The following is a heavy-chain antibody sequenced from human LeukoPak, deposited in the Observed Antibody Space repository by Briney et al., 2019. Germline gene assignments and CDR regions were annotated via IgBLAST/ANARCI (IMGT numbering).Heavy chain of an antibody. CDR1: GFTFSSYS. V-gene: IGHV3-21*01. CDR2: ISSSSSYI. J-gene: IGHJ1*01. CDR3: ARDLRGGAFQH. D-gene: IGHD3-16*01. Sequence: PGGSLRLSCAASGFTFSSYSMNWVRQAPGKGLEWVSSISSSSSYIYYADSVKGRFTISRDNAKNPLYLQMNSLRAEDTAVYYCARDLRGGAFQHWGQGTLVTVSS.